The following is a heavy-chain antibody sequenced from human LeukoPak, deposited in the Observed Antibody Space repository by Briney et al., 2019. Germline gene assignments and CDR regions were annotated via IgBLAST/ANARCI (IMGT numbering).Heavy chain of an antibody. V-gene: IGHV1-46*01. D-gene: IGHD2-21*01. Sequence: GASVKVSCKASGYTFTSYYMHWVRQAPGQGLEWMGIINPSGGSTSYAQKFQGRVTMTRDMSTSTVYMELSSLRSEDTAVYYCARFIPLGDAFDIWGQGTMVTVSS. CDR1: GYTFTSYY. CDR3: ARFIPLGDAFDI. CDR2: INPSGGST. J-gene: IGHJ3*02.